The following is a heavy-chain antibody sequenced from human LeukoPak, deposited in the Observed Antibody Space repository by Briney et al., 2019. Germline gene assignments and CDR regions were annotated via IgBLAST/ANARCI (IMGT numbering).Heavy chain of an antibody. V-gene: IGHV3-23*01. J-gene: IGHJ5*02. D-gene: IGHD3-10*01. CDR3: AKNMDRITMVRGVTTSPNWFDP. CDR1: GFTFSTYA. Sequence: AGGSLRLSCAASGFTFSTYAMSWVRQVPGKGLEWVSAISGSGISTYYADSVKGRFTIYRDNSKNKLYLQMSSLRAEDTALYYCAKNMDRITMVRGVTTSPNWFDPWGQGTLVTVSS. CDR2: ISGSGIST.